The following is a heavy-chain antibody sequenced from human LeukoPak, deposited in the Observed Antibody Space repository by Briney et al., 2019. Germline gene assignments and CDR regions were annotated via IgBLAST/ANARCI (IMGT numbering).Heavy chain of an antibody. CDR3: AKDLGVVVVTH. CDR2: ISYDGSNK. J-gene: IGHJ4*02. D-gene: IGHD2-15*01. V-gene: IGHV3-30*18. Sequence: GGSLRLSCAASGFTFNNAWMSWVRQAPGKGLEWVAVISYDGSNKNYADSVKGRFTISRDNSKNTLYLQMNSLRADDTAVYYCAKDLGVVVVTHWGQGTLVTVSS. CDR1: GFTFNNAW.